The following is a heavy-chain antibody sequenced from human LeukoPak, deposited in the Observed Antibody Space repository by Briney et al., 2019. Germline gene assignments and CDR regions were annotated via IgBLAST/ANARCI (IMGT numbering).Heavy chain of an antibody. V-gene: IGHV4-59*01. CDR2: IYYSGST. CDR3: ASAAAPSSGWYRAPYHYYMDV. CDR1: GGSISSYY. J-gene: IGHJ6*03. Sequence: SETLSLTCTVSGGSISSYYWSWIRQPPGKGLEWIGYIYYSGSTNYNPSLKSRVTISVDTSKNQFSLKLSSVTAADTAVYYCASAAAPSSGWYRAPYHYYMDVWGKGTTVTASS. D-gene: IGHD6-19*01.